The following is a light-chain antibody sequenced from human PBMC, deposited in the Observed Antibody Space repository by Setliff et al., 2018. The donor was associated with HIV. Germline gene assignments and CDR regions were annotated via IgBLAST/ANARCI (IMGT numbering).Light chain of an antibody. Sequence: QSALAQPPSASGSPGQSVTISCTGTSSDVGAYNYVSWYQQHPGKAPKLMIYEVNNRPSGVPDRFSGSKSGNTASLTVSGLQAEDEADYYCSSYAGSNNYVFGTGTRSPS. J-gene: IGLJ1*01. V-gene: IGLV2-8*01. CDR2: EVN. CDR3: SSYAGSNNYV. CDR1: SSDVGAYNY.